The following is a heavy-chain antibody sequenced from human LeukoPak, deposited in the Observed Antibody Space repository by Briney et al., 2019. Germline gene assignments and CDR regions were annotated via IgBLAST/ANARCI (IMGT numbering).Heavy chain of an antibody. D-gene: IGHD1/OR15-1a*01. J-gene: IGHJ6*03. V-gene: IGHV4-34*01. Sequence: PWETLTLTCAVYGWSFSGYYWSWIRQPPGKGLEWIGEINHSGSTNYNPSLKSRVTISVDASKNQFSLKLSYVTAADTAVYYCARLLQYYYYYYMDVWGKGTTVTVSS. CDR1: GWSFSGYY. CDR3: ARLLQYYYYYYMDV. CDR2: INHSGST.